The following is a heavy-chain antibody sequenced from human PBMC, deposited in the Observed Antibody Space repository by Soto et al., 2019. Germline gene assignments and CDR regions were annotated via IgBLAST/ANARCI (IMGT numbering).Heavy chain of an antibody. CDR1: GYTFTSYG. CDR3: ARMGYCSSTSCYGGMDV. Sequence: ASVKVSCKASGYTFTSYGISWVRQAPGQGLEWMGWISAYNGNTNYAQKLQGRVTMTTDTSTSTAYMELRSLRSDDTAVYYCARMGYCSSTSCYGGMDVRGQGTTVTVSS. D-gene: IGHD2-2*01. CDR2: ISAYNGNT. J-gene: IGHJ6*02. V-gene: IGHV1-18*04.